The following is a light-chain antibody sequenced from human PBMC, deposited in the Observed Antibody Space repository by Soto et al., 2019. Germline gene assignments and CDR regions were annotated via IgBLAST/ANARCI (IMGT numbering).Light chain of an antibody. V-gene: IGKV3-15*01. CDR1: QSVSRN. CDR2: GAS. J-gene: IGKJ1*01. Sequence: EIVMTQSPATLSVSPGERATVSCRASQSVSRNLAWYQQKPGQAPRLLIYGASTRATGIPVRFSGGGSGTEFTLTISSLQSEDFAVYYCQHYNNWPPWTFDQGTRVEIK. CDR3: QHYNNWPPWT.